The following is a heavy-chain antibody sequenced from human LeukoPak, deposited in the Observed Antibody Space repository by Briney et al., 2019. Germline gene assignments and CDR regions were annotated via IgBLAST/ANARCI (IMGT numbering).Heavy chain of an antibody. Sequence: GGSLRLSCAVSGFTVSSNYMSWVRQAPGKGLEWVSLIYSGGGTYYADSVKGRFTISRDNAKNTLYLQMNSLRAEDTAVYYCARSGIVGAPGYYYYMDVWGKGTTVTISS. CDR1: GFTVSSNY. CDR3: ARSGIVGAPGYYYYMDV. J-gene: IGHJ6*03. CDR2: IYSGGGT. D-gene: IGHD1-26*01. V-gene: IGHV3-53*01.